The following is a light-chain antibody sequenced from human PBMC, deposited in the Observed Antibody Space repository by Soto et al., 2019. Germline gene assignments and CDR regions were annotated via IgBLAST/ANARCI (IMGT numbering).Light chain of an antibody. CDR1: QSVDNN. J-gene: IGKJ1*01. V-gene: IGKV3-15*01. CDR3: QQFYTWPQT. CDR2: GAS. Sequence: ETVLTQSPATLSVSPGERATLSCRASQSVDNNLASYQQKPGQAPRLLIYGASTRATGIPARFSGSGSGTDFTLTISSLQSEDFAVYFCQQFYTWPQTFGHGTKVDIK.